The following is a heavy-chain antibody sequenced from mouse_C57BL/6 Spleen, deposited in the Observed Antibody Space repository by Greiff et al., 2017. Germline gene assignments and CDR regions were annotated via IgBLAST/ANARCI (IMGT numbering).Heavy chain of an antibody. J-gene: IGHJ3*01. CDR1: GYTFTDYY. D-gene: IGHD2-4*01. Sequence: QVQLKESGAELVRPGASVKLSCKASGYTFTDYYINWVKQRPGQGLEWIARIYPGSGNTYYNEKFKGKATLTAEKSSSTAYMQLSSLTSEDSAVYFCARSTYDYPAYWGQGTLVTVSA. CDR3: ARSTYDYPAY. CDR2: IYPGSGNT. V-gene: IGHV1-76*01.